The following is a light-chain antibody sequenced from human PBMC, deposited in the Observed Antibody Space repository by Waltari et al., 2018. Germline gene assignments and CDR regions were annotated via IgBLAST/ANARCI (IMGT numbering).Light chain of an antibody. Sequence: DTVMTQSPATLSVSPGEGATLSCRASQTTYTNLAWYQQKPGQVPSLLIYGSSTRATGIPARFSGSGSGTEFTLTISSLQSEDFAVYYCQQCSRWPLTFGGGTKVEIK. CDR1: QTTYTN. CDR3: QQCSRWPLT. V-gene: IGKV3-15*01. CDR2: GSS. J-gene: IGKJ4*01.